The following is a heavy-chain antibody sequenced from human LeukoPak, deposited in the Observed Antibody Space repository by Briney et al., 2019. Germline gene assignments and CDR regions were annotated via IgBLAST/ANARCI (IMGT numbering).Heavy chain of an antibody. CDR1: GFTFSDYY. J-gene: IGHJ6*03. V-gene: IGHV3-11*01. D-gene: IGHD3-22*01. Sequence: GGSLRLSCATSGFTFSDYYMTWIRQAQGRGLEWLSYISRSGSTIYYADSVKGRFTISRDNAKNSLYLQMDSLRADDTAVYYCARANDYYDSSGTNYYYYYMDVWGNGTTVTVSS. CDR3: ARANDYYDSSGTNYYYYYMDV. CDR2: ISRSGSTI.